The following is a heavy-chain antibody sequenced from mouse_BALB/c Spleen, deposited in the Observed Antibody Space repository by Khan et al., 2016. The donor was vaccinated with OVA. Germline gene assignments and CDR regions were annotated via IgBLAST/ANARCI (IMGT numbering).Heavy chain of an antibody. J-gene: IGHJ3*01. D-gene: IGHD2-1*01. CDR2: ISDGGSYT. CDR1: GFTFSDYY. CDR3: ARGYYCNPFAY. V-gene: IGHV5-4*02. Sequence: EVELVEPGGGLVKPGGSLKLSCAASGFTFSDYYMYWVRQTPEKRLEWVATISDGGSYTYYPDSVKGRFTISRDDAKNNLYLQMSSLKSEDTAMYYCARGYYCNPFAYWGQGTLVTVSA.